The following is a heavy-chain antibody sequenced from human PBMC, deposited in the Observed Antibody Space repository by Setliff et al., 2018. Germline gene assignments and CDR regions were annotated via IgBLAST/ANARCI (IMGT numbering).Heavy chain of an antibody. J-gene: IGHJ4*02. V-gene: IGHV4-30-4*08. D-gene: IGHD3-22*01. CDR1: GGSISSGDYY. CDR3: ARANPGYDSSGYYSGDVDY. Sequence: PSETLSLTCTVSGGSISSGDYYWSWIRQPPGKGLEWIGYIYYSGRTYYNPSLKSRVTTSVDTSKNQFSLKLSSVTAADTAVYYCARANPGYDSSGYYSGDVDYWGQGTLVTVSS. CDR2: IYYSGRT.